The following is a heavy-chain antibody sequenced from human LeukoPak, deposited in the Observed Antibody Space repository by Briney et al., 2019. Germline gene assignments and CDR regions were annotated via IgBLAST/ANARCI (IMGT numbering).Heavy chain of an antibody. CDR2: ISDSGST. CDR1: GGSVSGFY. J-gene: IGHJ4*02. V-gene: IGHV4-59*08. Sequence: PSETLSLTCTVSGGSVSGFYWSWIRQPPGKGLEWIGYISDSGSTNYDPSLKSRVTISVDTSKNQFSPRLSSVTAADTAVYYCARTRRDGYNFGLDFWGQGTLVTVSS. CDR3: ARTRRDGYNFGLDF. D-gene: IGHD5-24*01.